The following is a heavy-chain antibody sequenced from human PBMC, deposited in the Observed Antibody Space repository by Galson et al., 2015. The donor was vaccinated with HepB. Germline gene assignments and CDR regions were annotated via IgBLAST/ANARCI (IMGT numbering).Heavy chain of an antibody. Sequence: SLRLSCAASGFSFSSYWMSWVRRAPGKGLEWAANTKEDESQKYYIDSVKGRFAISRDNAKNSLYLQMNSLRAEDTAVYYCARQYNNMSPNWFDPWGQGTLVTVSS. CDR2: TKEDESQK. CDR1: GFSFSSYW. V-gene: IGHV3-7*03. J-gene: IGHJ5*02. D-gene: IGHD1-14*01. CDR3: ARQYNNMSPNWFDP.